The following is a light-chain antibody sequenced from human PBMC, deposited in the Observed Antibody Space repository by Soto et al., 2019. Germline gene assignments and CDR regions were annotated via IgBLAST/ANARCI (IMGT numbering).Light chain of an antibody. J-gene: IGLJ1*01. CDR1: SSDVGGYNY. CDR3: CSYAGSYLRV. Sequence: QSALTQPRSVSGSPGQSVTISCTGTSSDVGGYNYVSWYQQHPVKAPKLMIYDVSKRPSGVPDRFSGSKSGNTASLTISGLQAEDEADYYCCSYAGSYLRVFGTGTKLTVL. V-gene: IGLV2-11*01. CDR2: DVS.